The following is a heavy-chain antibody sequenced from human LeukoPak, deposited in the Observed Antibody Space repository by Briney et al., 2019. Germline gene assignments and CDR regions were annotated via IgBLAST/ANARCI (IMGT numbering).Heavy chain of an antibody. CDR3: ARALRQQLVTGWFDP. CDR2: IYHSGST. CDR1: GDSINSYY. V-gene: IGHV4-59*01. Sequence: SETLSLTCSVSGDSINSYYWGWIRQPPGKGLEWIGYIYHSGSTNYNPSLKSRVTISVDTSKNQFSLRLTSVTAADTAVYYCARALRQQLVTGWFDPWGQGTLVTVSS. D-gene: IGHD6-13*01. J-gene: IGHJ5*02.